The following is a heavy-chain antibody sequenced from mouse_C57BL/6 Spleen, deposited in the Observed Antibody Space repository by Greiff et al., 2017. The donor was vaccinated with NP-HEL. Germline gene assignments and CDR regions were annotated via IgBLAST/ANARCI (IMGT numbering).Heavy chain of an antibody. D-gene: IGHD1-1*02. V-gene: IGHV1-7*01. CDR1: GYTFTSYW. CDR2: INPSSGYT. Sequence: VQLQQSGAELAKPGASVKLSCKASGYTFTSYWMHWVKQRPGQGLEWIGYINPSSGYTKYNQKFKDKAILTADKSSSTAYMQLSSLTYEDSAVYYCAREGGAMDYWGQGTSVTVSS. J-gene: IGHJ4*01. CDR3: AREGGAMDY.